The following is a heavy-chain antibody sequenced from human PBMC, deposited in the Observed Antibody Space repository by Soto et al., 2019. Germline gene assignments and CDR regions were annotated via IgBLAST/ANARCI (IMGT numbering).Heavy chain of an antibody. Sequence: SVKVSCKASGGTFSSYAISWVRQAPGQGLEWMGGIIPIFGTANYAQKFQGRVTITADESTSTAYMELSSLRSEDTAVYYCARDPEYSSSSAGGAFDIWGQGTMVTVSS. CDR1: GGTFSSYA. J-gene: IGHJ3*02. V-gene: IGHV1-69*13. D-gene: IGHD6-6*01. CDR3: ARDPEYSSSSAGGAFDI. CDR2: IIPIFGTA.